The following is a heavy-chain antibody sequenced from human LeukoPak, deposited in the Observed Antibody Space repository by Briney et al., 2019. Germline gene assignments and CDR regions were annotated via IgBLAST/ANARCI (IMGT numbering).Heavy chain of an antibody. J-gene: IGHJ4*02. CDR3: ARGYAGPEGVRGVKGYDDY. V-gene: IGHV4-34*01. CDR1: GGSFSGYY. D-gene: IGHD3-10*01. Sequence: SETLSLTCAVYGGSFSGYYWSWIRQPPGKGLEWIEEINHSGSTNYNPSLKSRVTISVDTSKNQFSLKLSSVTAADTAVYYCARGYAGPEGVRGVKGYDDYWGQGTLVTVSS. CDR2: INHSGST.